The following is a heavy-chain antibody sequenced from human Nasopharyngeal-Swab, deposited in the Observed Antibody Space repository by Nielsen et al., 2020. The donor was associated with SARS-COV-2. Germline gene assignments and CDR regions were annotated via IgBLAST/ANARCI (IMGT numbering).Heavy chain of an antibody. D-gene: IGHD3-9*01. CDR2: ISGSGGST. J-gene: IGHJ6*02. CDR3: AREGSFRYFDWLLYPLYYGMDV. Sequence: VRQMPGEGLEWVSAISGSGGSTYYADSVKGRFTISRDNSKNTLYLQMNSLRAEDTAVYYCAREGSFRYFDWLLYPLYYGMDVWGQGTTVTVSS. V-gene: IGHV3-23*01.